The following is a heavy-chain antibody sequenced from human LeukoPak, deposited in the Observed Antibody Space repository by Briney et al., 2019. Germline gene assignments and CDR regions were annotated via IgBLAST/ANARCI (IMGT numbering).Heavy chain of an antibody. D-gene: IGHD6-19*01. J-gene: IGHJ3*02. Sequence: PGGSLRLSCAASGFTFSSYPMHWVRQAPGKGLQWVAFISYDGKDKYYSDSVKGRITISRDNSKSTLYVQMDSLRTEDTAVYYCAKARGSGFQRGDAFDMWGQGTRVTVSS. CDR1: GFTFSSYP. CDR3: AKARGSGFQRGDAFDM. V-gene: IGHV3-30*04. CDR2: ISYDGKDK.